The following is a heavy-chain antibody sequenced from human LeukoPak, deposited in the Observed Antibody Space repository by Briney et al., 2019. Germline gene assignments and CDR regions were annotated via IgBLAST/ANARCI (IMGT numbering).Heavy chain of an antibody. CDR1: GFTFSTYG. D-gene: IGHD2-15*01. CDR3: ARGGGYWLLLQLTDY. CDR2: ISYDGSNK. V-gene: IGHV3-30*03. Sequence: GRSLRLSCAASGFTFSTYGMHWVRQAPGKGLEWVAIISYDGSNKYYADSVKGRFTISRDNSKNTLYLQMNSLRAEDTAVYYCARGGGYWLLLQLTDYWGQGTLVTVSS. J-gene: IGHJ4*02.